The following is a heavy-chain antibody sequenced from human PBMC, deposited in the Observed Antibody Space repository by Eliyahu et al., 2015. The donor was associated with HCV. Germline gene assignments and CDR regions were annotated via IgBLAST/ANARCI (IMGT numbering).Heavy chain of an antibody. CDR3: AKDSHLTGDWVYWYFDL. D-gene: IGHD7-27*01. Sequence: EVQLVESGGVVVQPGGSLRLSCAXSGFXLXXYTMHXVRQAPGKGLEWXSLISWDGGSTYYADSVKGRFTISRDNSKNSLYLQMNSLRTEDTALYYCAKDSHLTGDWVYWYFDLWGRGTLVTVSS. CDR1: GFXLXXYT. CDR2: ISWDGGST. V-gene: IGHV3-43*01. J-gene: IGHJ2*01.